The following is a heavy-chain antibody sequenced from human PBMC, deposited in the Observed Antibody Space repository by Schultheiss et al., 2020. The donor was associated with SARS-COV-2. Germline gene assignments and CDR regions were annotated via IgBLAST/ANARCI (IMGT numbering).Heavy chain of an antibody. Sequence: ASVKVSCKASGYTFTSYGISWVRQAPGQGLEWMGWISAYNGNTNYAQKFQGRVTITADESTSTAYMELSSLRSEDTAVYYCASRYYDSGWFDPWGQGTLVTVSS. CDR3: ASRYYDSGWFDP. V-gene: IGHV1-18*01. CDR1: GYTFTSYG. D-gene: IGHD3-22*01. J-gene: IGHJ5*02. CDR2: ISAYNGNT.